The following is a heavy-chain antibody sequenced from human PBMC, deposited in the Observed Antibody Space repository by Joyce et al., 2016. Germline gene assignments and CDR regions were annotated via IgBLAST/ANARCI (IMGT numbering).Heavy chain of an antibody. D-gene: IGHD4-17*01. Sequence: QVQLQESGPGLVKPSGTLSLTCVGSGGSVSRTYWWSWVRQRPGKGLQWIGEVYKTEYTNYNPSLRSRVTTSIDRSKNQVSLKLSSVTAADTAVYYCARRPGTTAAYWYFDLWGRGTLVTVSS. CDR3: ARRPGTTAAYWYFDL. J-gene: IGHJ2*01. V-gene: IGHV4/OR15-8*02. CDR2: VYKTEYT. CDR1: GGSVSRTYW.